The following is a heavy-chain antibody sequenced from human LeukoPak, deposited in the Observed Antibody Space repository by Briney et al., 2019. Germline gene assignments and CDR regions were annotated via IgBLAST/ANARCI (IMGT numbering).Heavy chain of an antibody. D-gene: IGHD2-21*02. V-gene: IGHV1-69*05. CDR3: ARDSEAYCSGDCYSPHHDAFDI. CDR1: GGTFSSYA. CDR2: IIPIFGTA. Sequence: SVKVSCKAYGGTFSSYAISWVRQAPGQGLEWMGGIIPIFGTANYAQKFQGRVTITTDESTSTAYMELSSLRSEDTAVYYCARDSEAYCSGDCYSPHHDAFDIWGQGTMVTVSS. J-gene: IGHJ3*02.